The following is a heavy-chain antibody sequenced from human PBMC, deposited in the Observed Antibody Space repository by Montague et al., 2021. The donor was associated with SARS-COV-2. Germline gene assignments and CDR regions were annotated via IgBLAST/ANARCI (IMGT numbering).Heavy chain of an antibody. V-gene: IGHV2-5*02. CDR3: AHKLYGINRRWFDP. CDR2: IYWDVAK. CDR1: GFSLTTRGVG. D-gene: IGHD1-14*01. J-gene: IGHJ5*02. Sequence: PALVKPTQTLTLTCTFSGFSLTTRGVGVGWIRQPPGKALEWLALIYWDVAKHNTPSLKSRLTITKDTSKNQVVLTMTNMDPVDTATYYCAHKLYGINRRWFDPWGQGTLVTVSS.